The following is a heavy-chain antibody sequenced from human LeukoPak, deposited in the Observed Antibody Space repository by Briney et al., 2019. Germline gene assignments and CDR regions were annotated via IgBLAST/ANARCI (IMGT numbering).Heavy chain of an antibody. CDR1: GGSISSYY. J-gene: IGHJ4*02. V-gene: IGHV4-59*08. Sequence: SETLSLTCTVSGGSISSYYWSWIRQPPGKGLEWIGYIYYSESTNYNPSLKSRVTISVDTSKNQFSLKLSSVTAADTAVYYCARAAAAGHVDYWGQGTLVTVSS. D-gene: IGHD6-13*01. CDR2: IYYSEST. CDR3: ARAAAAGHVDY.